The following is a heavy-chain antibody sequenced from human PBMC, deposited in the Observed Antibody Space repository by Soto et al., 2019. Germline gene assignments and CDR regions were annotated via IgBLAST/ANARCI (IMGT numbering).Heavy chain of an antibody. CDR3: AREVEMANRP. CDR2: INAGNGNT. V-gene: IGHV1-3*01. J-gene: IGHJ5*02. CDR1: GYTFTRSW. Sequence: ASVKVSCKASGYTFTRSWISWVRQAPGQRLEWMGWINAGNGNTKYSQKFQGRVTITRDTSASTAYMELSSLRSEDTAVYYCAREVEMANRPWGQGTLVTVSS. D-gene: IGHD5-12*01.